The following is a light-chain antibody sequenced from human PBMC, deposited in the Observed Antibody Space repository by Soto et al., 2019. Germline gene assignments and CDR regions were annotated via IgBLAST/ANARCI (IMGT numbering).Light chain of an antibody. V-gene: IGKV3-15*01. Sequence: EIVMTQSPATLSVSPGERATLSCRASQSISSNLAWYQQKPGQAPRLLIYGASTRATGIPARFSGSGSGTDFTLTISSLQSEDIAIYYCQQYNNWPFTFGGGTKVDIK. CDR1: QSISSN. J-gene: IGKJ4*01. CDR3: QQYNNWPFT. CDR2: GAS.